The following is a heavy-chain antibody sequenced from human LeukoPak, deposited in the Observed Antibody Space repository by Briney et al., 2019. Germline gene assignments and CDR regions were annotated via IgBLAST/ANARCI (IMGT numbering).Heavy chain of an antibody. CDR3: ARQNGVATDPPFFDY. D-gene: IGHD5-12*01. CDR2: IYPGDSDT. Sequence: GESLKISCEGSGYSFTSYWIGWVRQMPGKGLEWMGIIYPGDSDTRYSPSFQGQVTISADKSISTAYLQWSSLKASGTAMYYCARQNGVATDPPFFDYWGQGTLVTVSS. CDR1: GYSFTSYW. J-gene: IGHJ4*02. V-gene: IGHV5-51*01.